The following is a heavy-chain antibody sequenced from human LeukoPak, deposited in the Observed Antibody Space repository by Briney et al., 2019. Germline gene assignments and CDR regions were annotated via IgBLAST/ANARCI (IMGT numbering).Heavy chain of an antibody. J-gene: IGHJ4*02. CDR1: GFTFSSYE. D-gene: IGHD3-10*01. CDR2: ISSSGSTI. V-gene: IGHV3-48*03. Sequence: GGSLRLSCAASGFTFSSYEMNWVRQAPGKGLEWVSYISSSGSTIYYGDSVKGRFTISRDNAKNSLYLQMNGLRAEDTAVYYCARGRSGLYFDYWGQGTLVTVSS. CDR3: ARGRSGLYFDY.